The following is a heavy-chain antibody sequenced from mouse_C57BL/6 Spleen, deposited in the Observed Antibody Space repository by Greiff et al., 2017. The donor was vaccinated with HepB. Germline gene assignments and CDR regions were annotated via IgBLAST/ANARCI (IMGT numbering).Heavy chain of an antibody. J-gene: IGHJ2*01. CDR1: GYTFTDHT. D-gene: IGHD1-1*01. V-gene: IGHV1-78*01. CDR3: AIRLDYGSSRGYYFAY. CDR2: IYPRDGST. Sequence: VQLQQSDAELVKPGASVKISCKVSGYTFTDHTIHWMKQRPEQGLEWIGYIYPRDGSTKYNEKFKGKATLTADKSSSTAYMQLNSLTSEDSAVYFCAIRLDYGSSRGYYFAYWGQGTTLTVSS.